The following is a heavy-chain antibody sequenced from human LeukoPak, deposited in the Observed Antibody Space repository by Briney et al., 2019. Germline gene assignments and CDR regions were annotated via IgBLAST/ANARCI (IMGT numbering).Heavy chain of an antibody. CDR3: ARAGGSMEWLVERMGYFDY. CDR2: ISSSSSTI. J-gene: IGHJ4*02. CDR1: GFTFSSYS. Sequence: GGSLRLSCAASGFTFSSYSMNCVRQAPGKGLEWVSSISSSSSTIYYADSVKGRFTISRDNAKNSLYLQMNSLRAEDTAVYYCARAGGSMEWLVERMGYFDYWGQGTLVTVSS. D-gene: IGHD6-19*01. V-gene: IGHV3-48*01.